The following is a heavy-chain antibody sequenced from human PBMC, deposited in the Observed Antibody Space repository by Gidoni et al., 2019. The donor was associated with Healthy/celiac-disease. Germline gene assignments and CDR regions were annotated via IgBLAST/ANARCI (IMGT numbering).Heavy chain of an antibody. CDR2: IDPGDSDT. CDR1: GSSFNNYG. V-gene: IGHV5-51*01. Sequence: EGQLVQSGAEAKKPGESLKLSCKGAGSSFNNYGSGWVRQMPGKGLEWMGIIDPGDSDTRYSPSFQGQVTISADKSISTAYRQWSSLKASDTAMYYCARPRSYGSGSPPYYFDYWGQGTLVTVSS. D-gene: IGHD3-10*01. J-gene: IGHJ4*02. CDR3: ARPRSYGSGSPPYYFDY.